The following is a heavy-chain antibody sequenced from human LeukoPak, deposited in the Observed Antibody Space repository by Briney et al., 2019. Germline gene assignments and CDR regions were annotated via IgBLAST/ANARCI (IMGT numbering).Heavy chain of an antibody. D-gene: IGHD2-15*01. CDR1: GYTFTSCD. Sequence: ASVKVSCKASGYTFTSCDINWVRQATGQGLEWMGWMNPNSGNTGYAQKFQGRVTMTRNTSISTAYMELSSLRSEDTAVYYCARAYCSGGSCANWFDPWGQGTLVTVSS. J-gene: IGHJ5*02. CDR3: ARAYCSGGSCANWFDP. V-gene: IGHV1-8*01. CDR2: MNPNSGNT.